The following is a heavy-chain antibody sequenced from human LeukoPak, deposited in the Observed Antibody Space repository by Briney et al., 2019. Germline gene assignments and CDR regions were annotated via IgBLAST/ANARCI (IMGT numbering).Heavy chain of an antibody. CDR1: GGSISSYY. V-gene: IGHV4-59*01. CDR3: ASKGSYFRAFDI. J-gene: IGHJ3*02. Sequence: PSETLSLTCTVSGGSISSYYWSWIRQPPGKGLEWIGYIYYSGSTNYNPSLQSRGTISVATSKNQFSLRLSSVTAADTAVYYCASKGSYFRAFDIWGQGTMVTVSS. CDR2: IYYSGST. D-gene: IGHD1-26*01.